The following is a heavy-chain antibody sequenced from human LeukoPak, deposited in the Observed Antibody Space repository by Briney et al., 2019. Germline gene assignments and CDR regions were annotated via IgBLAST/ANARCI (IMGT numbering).Heavy chain of an antibody. D-gene: IGHD3-9*01. CDR2: IWYDGSNK. CDR3: ARATRYYDILTGPFDY. J-gene: IGHJ4*02. Sequence: PGGSLRLSCAASGFTFSSYGMHWVRQAPGKGLEWVAVIWYDGSNKYYADSVKGRFTISRDNSKNTLYLQMNSLRAEDTAVYYCARATRYYDILTGPFDYWGQGTLVTVSS. CDR1: GFTFSSYG. V-gene: IGHV3-33*01.